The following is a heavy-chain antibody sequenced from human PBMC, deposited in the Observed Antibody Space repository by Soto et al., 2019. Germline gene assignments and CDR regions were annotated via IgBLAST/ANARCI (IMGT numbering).Heavy chain of an antibody. CDR1: GGSFSGYY. D-gene: IGHD2-15*01. CDR2: INHSGST. J-gene: IGHJ6*02. Sequence: QVQLQQWGAGLLKPSETLSLTCAVYGGSFSGYYWSWIRQPPGKGLEWIGEINHSGSTNYNPSLKCRVTISVDTSKNQFSLKLSSVTAADTAVYYCARMFYYCSGGSCYSSRTTYGMDVWGQGTTVTVSS. CDR3: ARMFYYCSGGSCYSSRTTYGMDV. V-gene: IGHV4-34*01.